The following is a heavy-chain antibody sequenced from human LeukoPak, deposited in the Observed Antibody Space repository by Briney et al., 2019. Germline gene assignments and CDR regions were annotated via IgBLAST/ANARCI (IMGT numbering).Heavy chain of an antibody. Sequence: AGGSLRLSCAASGFSLSAYGVHWVRQAPGKGLEWVAVIRYDGTSKDYADSVKGRFTFSRDNSKNTLYLQMNSLTVEDTAVYYCARSQSSSLIDYWGQGTLVTVSS. CDR2: IRYDGTSK. CDR1: GFSLSAYG. CDR3: ARSQSSSLIDY. J-gene: IGHJ4*02. V-gene: IGHV3-33*01. D-gene: IGHD6-13*01.